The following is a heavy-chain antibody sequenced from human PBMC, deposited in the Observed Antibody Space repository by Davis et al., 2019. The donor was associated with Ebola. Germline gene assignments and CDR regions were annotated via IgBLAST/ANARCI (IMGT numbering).Heavy chain of an antibody. V-gene: IGHV3-48*03. CDR2: ISSSGSTI. Sequence: GESLKISCAASGFTFSSYEMNWVRQAPGKGLEWVSYISSSGSTIYYADSVKGRFTIFRDNAKNSLYLQMNSLRAEDTAVYYCASAKYSSSWYPTFDYWGQGTLVTVSS. CDR3: ASAKYSSSWYPTFDY. D-gene: IGHD6-13*01. J-gene: IGHJ4*02. CDR1: GFTFSSYE.